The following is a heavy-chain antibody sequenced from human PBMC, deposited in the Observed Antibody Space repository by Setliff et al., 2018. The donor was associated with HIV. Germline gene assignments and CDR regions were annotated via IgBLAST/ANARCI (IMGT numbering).Heavy chain of an antibody. CDR3: ARATATYWYSIPRDYIYHMDV. D-gene: IGHD2-8*02. CDR1: GDSFSGFY. V-gene: IGHV4-34*01. Sequence: SETLSLTCAVYGDSFSGFYWNWIREPPGKGLEWIGEFTPSGTTNYNPSLKSRVTISVDKSKKQFSLRLTSVTAADTAVYFCARATATYWYSIPRDYIYHMDVWGEGTTVTVSS. CDR2: FTPSGTT. J-gene: IGHJ6*03.